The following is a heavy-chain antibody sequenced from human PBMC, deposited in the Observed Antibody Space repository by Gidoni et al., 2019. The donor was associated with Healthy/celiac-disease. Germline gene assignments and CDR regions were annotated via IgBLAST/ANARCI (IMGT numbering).Heavy chain of an antibody. CDR3: AKDAVAGRLGKDLEY. CDR2: MSGSGGST. V-gene: IGHV3-23*04. D-gene: IGHD6-19*01. Sequence: EVQLVESGGGLVQPGGSLILSCAASGFTFIRYAMSWVRQAPGKGLEWVSAMSGSGGSTYYEDSVKGRFNISRDNSKNTLYLQMNSRRAEDTAVYYCAKDAVAGRLGKDLEYWGQGTLVTVSS. CDR1: GFTFIRYA. J-gene: IGHJ4*02.